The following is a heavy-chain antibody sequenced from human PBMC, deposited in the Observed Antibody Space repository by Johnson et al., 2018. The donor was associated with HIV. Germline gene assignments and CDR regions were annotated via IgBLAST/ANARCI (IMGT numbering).Heavy chain of an antibody. CDR1: GFTVSNNY. V-gene: IGHV3-66*01. CDR3: ASRQYFSSFDI. Sequence: VQLVASGGGLVQPGGSLRLSCAASGFTVSNNYMTWVRQAPGKGLEWVSLIYSGGSTYYADPAKGRFTISRDNSKNTLYLQMNSLRAEDTAVYYCASRQYFSSFDIWGQGTMVTVSS. J-gene: IGHJ3*02. D-gene: IGHD3-3*01. CDR2: IYSGGST.